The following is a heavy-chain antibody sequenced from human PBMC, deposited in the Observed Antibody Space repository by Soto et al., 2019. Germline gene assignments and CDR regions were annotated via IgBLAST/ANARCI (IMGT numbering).Heavy chain of an antibody. J-gene: IGHJ4*02. CDR1: GGSISSYY. CDR3: ARRYGYSFDY. D-gene: IGHD5-18*01. CDR2: IYYSGTT. V-gene: IGHV4-59*08. Sequence: QVQLQESGPGLVKPSETLSLTCTVSGGSISSYYWSWIRQPPGKGLEWIGYIYYSGTTNYNPSLKSRVTISVDTSKNQLSLKLSSVTAADTTVYYCARRYGYSFDYWGQGTLVTVSS.